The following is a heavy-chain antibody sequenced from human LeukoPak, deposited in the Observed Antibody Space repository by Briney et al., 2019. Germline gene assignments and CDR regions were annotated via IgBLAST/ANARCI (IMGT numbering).Heavy chain of an antibody. CDR1: GFTFAVYA. CDR2: IGSSGAT. Sequence: PGGSLRLSCAASGFTFAVYAMNWVRQAPGKGLEWVSTIGSSGATYYADSVKGRFTISRDIPKNTPYLQMNSLRAEDTAVYYCAKDSVVVPAAPYGMDVWGQGTTVTVSS. CDR3: AKDSVVVPAAPYGMDV. V-gene: IGHV3-23*01. D-gene: IGHD2-2*01. J-gene: IGHJ6*02.